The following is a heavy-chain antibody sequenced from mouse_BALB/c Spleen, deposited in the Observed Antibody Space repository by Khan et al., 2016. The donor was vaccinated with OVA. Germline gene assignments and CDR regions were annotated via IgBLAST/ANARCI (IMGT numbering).Heavy chain of an antibody. V-gene: IGHV1S132*01. CDR3: AREDAWYYFDY. CDR2: IYPGTDNT. CDR1: GYIFTSYW. Sequence: QVQLQQSGAELVRPGASVKLSCTTSGYIFTSYWIHWVKQRSGQGLEWIARIYPGTDNTYYNQKLKDRATLTADRSSNTAYMQLSSLKSEDSAVYCCAREDAWYYFDYWGEGTTLTVSS. J-gene: IGHJ2*01.